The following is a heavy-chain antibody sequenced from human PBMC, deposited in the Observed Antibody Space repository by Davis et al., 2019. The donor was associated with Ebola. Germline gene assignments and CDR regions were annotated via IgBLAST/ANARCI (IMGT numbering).Heavy chain of an antibody. CDR2: INSDGSST. D-gene: IGHD2-21*01. V-gene: IGHV3-74*01. CDR3: ARGKEYCGGDCYFFDY. Sequence: HTGGSLRLSCAASGFTFSSYWMHWVRQAPGKGLVWVSRINSDGSSTSYADSVKGRFTISRDNAKNSLYLQINSLRAEDTAVYYCARGKEYCGGDCYFFDYWGQGTLVTVSS. J-gene: IGHJ4*02. CDR1: GFTFSSYW.